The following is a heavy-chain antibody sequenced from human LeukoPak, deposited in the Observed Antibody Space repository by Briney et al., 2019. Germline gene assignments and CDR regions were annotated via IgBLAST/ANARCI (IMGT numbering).Heavy chain of an antibody. Sequence: PSETLSLTCTVSGGSISSSSYYWGWFRQPPGKGLEWIGTIYYSGTTYYNPSLKSRVTISVDTSKKQFSVKLSSVTAADTAVYYCAGSPGSRSGSIWYGGYFDYWGQGTLITVSS. CDR2: IYYSGTT. V-gene: IGHV4-39*01. CDR3: AGSPGSRSGSIWYGGYFDY. D-gene: IGHD6-13*01. J-gene: IGHJ4*02. CDR1: GGSISSSSYY.